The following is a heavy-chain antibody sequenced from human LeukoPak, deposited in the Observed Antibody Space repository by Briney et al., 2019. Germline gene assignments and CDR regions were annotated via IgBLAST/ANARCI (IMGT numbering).Heavy chain of an antibody. CDR1: GFSFSTYS. V-gene: IGHV3-21*06. Sequence: GGSLRLSCAASGFSFSTYSMIWVRQAPGKGLEWVSSVSGTSEYIYYADSVRGRFTISRDNAKNTAYLQMNSLRAEDTAVYYCARWYSSGWYSDYWGQGTLVTVSS. D-gene: IGHD6-19*01. CDR3: ARWYSSGWYSDY. CDR2: VSGTSEYI. J-gene: IGHJ4*02.